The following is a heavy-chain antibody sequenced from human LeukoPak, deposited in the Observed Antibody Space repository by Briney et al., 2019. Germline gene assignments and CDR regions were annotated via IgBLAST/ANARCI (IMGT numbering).Heavy chain of an antibody. CDR1: GGSISSGGYY. CDR3: ARDLYDYFDY. Sequence: SETLSLTCTVSGGSISSGGYYWSWIRQHPGKGLEWIGCIYYSGSTYYNPSLKSRVTISVDTSKNQFSLKLSSVTAADTAVYYCARDLYDYFDYWGQGTLVTVSS. D-gene: IGHD2-2*02. J-gene: IGHJ4*02. V-gene: IGHV4-31*03. CDR2: IYYSGST.